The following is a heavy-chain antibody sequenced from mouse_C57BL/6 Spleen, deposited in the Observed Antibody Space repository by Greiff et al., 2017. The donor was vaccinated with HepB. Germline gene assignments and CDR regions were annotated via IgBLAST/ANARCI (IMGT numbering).Heavy chain of an antibody. CDR1: GFTFSSYA. J-gene: IGHJ3*01. V-gene: IGHV5-4*01. CDR2: ISDGGSYT. CDR3: ARERRLSYGSSGGFAY. D-gene: IGHD1-1*01. Sequence: EVKLVESGGGLVKPGGSLKLSCAASGFTFSSYAMSWVRQTPEKRLEWVATISDGGSYTYYPDNVKGRFTISRDTAKNNLYLQMSHLKSEDTAMYYCARERRLSYGSSGGFAYWGQGTLVTVSA.